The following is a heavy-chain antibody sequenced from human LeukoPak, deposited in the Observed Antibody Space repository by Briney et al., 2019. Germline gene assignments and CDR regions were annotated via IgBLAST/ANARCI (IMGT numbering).Heavy chain of an antibody. D-gene: IGHD2-15*01. CDR3: ARRGTGYCSGGSCYWFDP. CDR2: IYPCDSDT. J-gene: IGHJ5*02. CDR1: GYSLTSYW. Sequence: GESLQTSRQGSGYSLTSYWIGWVRQMPGKGPEWMRIIYPCDSDTRYSPSFQGQVKISAYTYISTGYLPWSSLKASDTALYYCARRGTGYCSGGSCYWFDPWGQGTLVTVSS. V-gene: IGHV5-51*01.